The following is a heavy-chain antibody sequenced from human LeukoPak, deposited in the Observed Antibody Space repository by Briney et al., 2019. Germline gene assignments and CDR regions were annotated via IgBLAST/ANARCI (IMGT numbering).Heavy chain of an antibody. D-gene: IGHD3-9*01. Sequence: GGSLRLSCAAAGFTFSSYSMNWVRRAPGKGLEWVSSISRSRSYIYYAASVKGRFTISRDKAKNSLYMQMNSLRAEDTAVSYFQAEDGIRYFDWLLSEFDPWGQGTLVTVSS. CDR2: ISRSRSYI. CDR1: GFTFSSYS. J-gene: IGHJ5*02. CDR3: QAEDGIRYFDWLLSEFDP. V-gene: IGHV3-21*01.